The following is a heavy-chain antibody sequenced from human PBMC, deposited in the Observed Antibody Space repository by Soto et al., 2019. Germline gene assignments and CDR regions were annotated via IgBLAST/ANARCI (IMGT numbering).Heavy chain of an antibody. Sequence: PGGSLRLSCAASGFTLSSYAMSWVRRAPGKGLEWVSAISGSGGSTYYADSVKGRFTISRDNSKNTLYLQMNSLRAEDTAVYYCAKLLFLSRPAPFDYWGQGTLVTVST. CDR3: AKLLFLSRPAPFDY. V-gene: IGHV3-23*01. CDR1: GFTLSSYA. J-gene: IGHJ4*02. D-gene: IGHD3-10*02. CDR2: ISGSGGST.